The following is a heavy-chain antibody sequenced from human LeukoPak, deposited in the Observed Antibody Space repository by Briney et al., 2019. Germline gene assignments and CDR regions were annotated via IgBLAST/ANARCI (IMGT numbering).Heavy chain of an antibody. Sequence: ASVKVSCKASGGTFSSYAISWVRQAPGQGLEWMGRIIPILGIANYAQKFQGRVAITADKSTSTAYMELSSLRSEDTAVYYCASYGDYAPFDYWGQGTLVTVSS. J-gene: IGHJ4*02. CDR3: ASYGDYAPFDY. V-gene: IGHV1-69*04. CDR2: IIPILGIA. CDR1: GGTFSSYA. D-gene: IGHD4-17*01.